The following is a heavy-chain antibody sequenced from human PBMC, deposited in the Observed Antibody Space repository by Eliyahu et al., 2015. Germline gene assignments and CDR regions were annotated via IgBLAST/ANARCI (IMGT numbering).Heavy chain of an antibody. CDR2: IYYSGST. CDR3: ASLMLRYWYFDL. CDR1: SSYY. J-gene: IGHJ2*01. Sequence: SSYYWGWIRXPPGKGLEWIGSIYYSGSTYYNPSLKSRVTISVDTSKNQFSLKLSSVTAADTAVYYCASLMLRYWYFDLWGRGTLVTVSS. V-gene: IGHV4-39*01. D-gene: IGHD2-8*01.